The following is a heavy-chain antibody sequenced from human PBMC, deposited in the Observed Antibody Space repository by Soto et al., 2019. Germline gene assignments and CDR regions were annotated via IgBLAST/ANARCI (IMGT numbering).Heavy chain of an antibody. CDR1: GFKFSNYA. V-gene: IGHV3-23*01. CDR2: ISATGGGT. CDR3: AKDRRAGGNSAFYFDF. D-gene: IGHD3-16*01. Sequence: GGSLRLSCAASGFKFSNYAMSWVRQAPGKGLEWVSLISATGGGTYYADSVKGRFTISRDNSHNALYLQVHSLTAEDTAVYYCAKDRRAGGNSAFYFDFWGQGAQVTVSS. J-gene: IGHJ4*02.